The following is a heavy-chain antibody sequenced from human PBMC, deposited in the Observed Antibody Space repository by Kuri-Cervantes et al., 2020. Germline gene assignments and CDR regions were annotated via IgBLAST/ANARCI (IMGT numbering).Heavy chain of an antibody. CDR1: GLSLSTSGVG. J-gene: IGHJ4*02. Sequence: SGPTLVKPTQTLTLTCTFSGLSLSTSGVGVGWIRQPPGKALEWLALIYWDDDKRYSPSLKSRLTITKDTSKNQVVLTMTNMDPVDTATYYCAHRGYYYDSSGYYPSEYWGQGTLVTVSS. D-gene: IGHD3-22*01. CDR2: IYWDDDK. V-gene: IGHV2-5*02. CDR3: AHRGYYYDSSGYYPSEY.